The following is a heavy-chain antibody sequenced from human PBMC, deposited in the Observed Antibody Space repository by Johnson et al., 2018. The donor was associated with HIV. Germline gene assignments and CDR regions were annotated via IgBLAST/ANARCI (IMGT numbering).Heavy chain of an antibody. CDR1: GFIFSSYA. CDR3: AKIWGDIAATGDAFDI. D-gene: IGHD5-12*01. J-gene: IGHJ3*02. V-gene: IGHV3-30*02. CDR2: IRYDGSNK. Sequence: QMQLVESGGGVVQTGRSLRLSCAASGFIFSSYAMHWVRQAPGEGLEWVAVIRYDGSNKYYADSVKGRFTISRDNSKNTLYLQMDSLRPEDTAVYYCAKIWGDIAATGDAFDIWGQGTMVTVSS.